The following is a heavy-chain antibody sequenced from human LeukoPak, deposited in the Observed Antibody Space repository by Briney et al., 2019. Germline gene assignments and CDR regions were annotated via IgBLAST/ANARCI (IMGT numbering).Heavy chain of an antibody. CDR3: ANTAGSSSGWAIDY. Sequence: GGSLRLSCAASGFTVSSNYMSWVRQAPGKGLEWVSVIYSGGSTYYADSVKGRFTISRDNSKNTLYLQMNSLGAEDTAVYYCANTAGSSSGWAIDYWGQGTLVTVSS. J-gene: IGHJ4*02. V-gene: IGHV3-66*01. D-gene: IGHD6-19*01. CDR2: IYSGGST. CDR1: GFTVSSNY.